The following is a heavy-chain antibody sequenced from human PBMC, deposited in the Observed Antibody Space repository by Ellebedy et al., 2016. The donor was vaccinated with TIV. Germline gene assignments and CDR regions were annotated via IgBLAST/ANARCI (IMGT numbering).Heavy chain of an antibody. CDR3: ARQWLQLSDAFDI. Sequence: ETLSLTCTVSGASISSYYWISWVRQMPGTGLEWMGRIDPSDSYTNYSPSFQGHVTISADKSISTAYLQWSSLKASDTAMYYCARQWLQLSDAFDIWGQGTMVTVSS. V-gene: IGHV5-10-1*01. CDR2: IDPSDSYT. J-gene: IGHJ3*02. CDR1: GASISSYYW. D-gene: IGHD5-12*01.